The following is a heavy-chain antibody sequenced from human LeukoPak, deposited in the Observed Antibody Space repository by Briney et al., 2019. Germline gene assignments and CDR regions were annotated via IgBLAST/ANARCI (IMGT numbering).Heavy chain of an antibody. V-gene: IGHV4-4*02. Sequence: SETLSLTCAVSGGSIGSRNWWSWVRQPPGKGLQWIGEIYQSGSSIYNPSLRSRVTMSVDKSKDQLSLKLSSVTAADTAVYYCALIVGAHLSDAFDIWGQGTMVTVSS. CDR2: IYQSGSS. CDR3: ALIVGAHLSDAFDI. D-gene: IGHD1-26*01. CDR1: GGSIGSRNW. J-gene: IGHJ3*02.